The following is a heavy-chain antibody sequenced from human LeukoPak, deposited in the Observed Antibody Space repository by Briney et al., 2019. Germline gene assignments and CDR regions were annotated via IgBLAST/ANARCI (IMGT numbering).Heavy chain of an antibody. V-gene: IGHV3-23*01. D-gene: IGHD4-17*01. CDR1: GFTFSSYA. J-gene: IGHJ4*02. CDR2: LSDSGASK. Sequence: PGGSLRLSCAASGFTFSSYAMTWVRQAPGKGLEWVSALSDSGASKYCADSVKGRFTISRDNSKNTLYLQMNSLRADDTAVYYCASSPPTGITVSFFDYWGQGTLGTVSS. CDR3: ASSPPTGITVSFFDY.